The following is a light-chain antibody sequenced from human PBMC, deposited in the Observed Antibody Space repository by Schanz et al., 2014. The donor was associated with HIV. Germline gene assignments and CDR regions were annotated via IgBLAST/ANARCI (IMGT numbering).Light chain of an antibody. J-gene: IGKJ4*01. CDR3: QYFGNSGGT. CDR2: GAS. CDR1: QSVTRNF. Sequence: ETVLTQSPGSLSLSPGERVTLSCRASQSVTRNFLAWYQHKPGQAPRLLIYGASNRATGVPDRFSGSGSGTDFILTISSLEPEDFAVYYCQYFGNSGGTFGGGTKVEIK. V-gene: IGKV3-20*01.